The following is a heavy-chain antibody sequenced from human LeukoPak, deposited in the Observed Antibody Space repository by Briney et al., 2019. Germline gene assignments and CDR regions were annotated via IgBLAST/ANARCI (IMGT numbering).Heavy chain of an antibody. J-gene: IGHJ6*02. CDR2: IYYSGST. D-gene: IGHD6-13*01. CDR1: RGSISSYY. V-gene: IGHV4-59*12. CDR3: ARAVAAAGTRVRYYYGMDV. Sequence: PSETLSLTCTVSRGSISSYYWSWIRQPPGKGLEWIGYIYYSGSTNYNPSLKSRVTISVDTSKNQFSLKLSSVTAADTAVYYCARAVAAAGTRVRYYYGMDVWGQGTTVTVSS.